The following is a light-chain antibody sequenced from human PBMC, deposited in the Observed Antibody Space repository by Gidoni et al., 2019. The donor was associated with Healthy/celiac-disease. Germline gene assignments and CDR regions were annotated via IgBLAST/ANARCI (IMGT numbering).Light chain of an antibody. CDR2: DAA. CDR1: PSVNSY. Sequence: ELVLPQSSATLSLSPGERTTLSCRASPSVNSYLACYQQKPGQAPRLLIYDAANRAAGIPARFSGSGSGTDFTLTISSLEPEDFAVYYCQQRSNWPAITFGQXTRLEIK. V-gene: IGKV3-11*01. CDR3: QQRSNWPAIT. J-gene: IGKJ5*01.